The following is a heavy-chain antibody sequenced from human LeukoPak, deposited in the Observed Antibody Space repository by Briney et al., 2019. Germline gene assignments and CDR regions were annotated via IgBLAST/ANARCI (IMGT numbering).Heavy chain of an antibody. Sequence: GGSLRLSCAASGFTFSSHNMNWVRQAPGKGLEWVSYISTSSTIVYYAESVKGRFTISRDNAKTSLYLQMNSLRAEDTAVYYCARVGSRLGYSDYWGQGTLVTVSS. V-gene: IGHV3-48*01. J-gene: IGHJ4*02. CDR3: ARVGSRLGYSDY. D-gene: IGHD3-10*01. CDR2: ISTSSTIV. CDR1: GFTFSSHN.